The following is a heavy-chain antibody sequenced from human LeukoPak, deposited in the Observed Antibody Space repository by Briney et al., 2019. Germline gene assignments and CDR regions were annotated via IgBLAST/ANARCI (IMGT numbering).Heavy chain of an antibody. CDR1: GYTFTSYG. Sequence: ASVKVSCKASGYTFTSYGISWVRQAPGQGLEWMGWISAYNGNTNYAQKLQGRVTMTTGTSTSTAYMELRSLRSDDTAMYYCARGHTVLLWFGELLTLDYWGQGTLVTVSS. CDR2: ISAYNGNT. D-gene: IGHD3-10*01. CDR3: ARGHTVLLWFGELLTLDY. J-gene: IGHJ4*02. V-gene: IGHV1-18*01.